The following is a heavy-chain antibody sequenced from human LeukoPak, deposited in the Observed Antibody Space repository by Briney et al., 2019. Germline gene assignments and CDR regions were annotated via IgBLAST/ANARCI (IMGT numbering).Heavy chain of an antibody. Sequence: EASVKVSCKASGYTFTVYYMYWVRQAPGQGLEWMGRLNPNSGDTGYAQNFQGRVTMTRDTSISTAYMELTNLRSDDTAVYYCARGYCSGGTCYLVENWFDPWGQGTLVTVSS. CDR1: GYTFTVYY. J-gene: IGHJ5*02. CDR3: ARGYCSGGTCYLVENWFDP. D-gene: IGHD2-15*01. CDR2: LNPNSGDT. V-gene: IGHV1-2*06.